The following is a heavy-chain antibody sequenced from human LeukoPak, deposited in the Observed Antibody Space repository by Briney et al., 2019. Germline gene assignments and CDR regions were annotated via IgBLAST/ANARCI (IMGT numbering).Heavy chain of an antibody. Sequence: ASVKVSCKVSGYTFTSYGISWVRQAPGQGLEWMGWISAYNGNTNYAQKLQGRVTMTTDTSTSTAYMELRSLRSDDTAVYYCARDPFPFDYGDYFDYWGQGTLVTVSS. D-gene: IGHD4-17*01. J-gene: IGHJ4*02. CDR3: ARDPFPFDYGDYFDY. CDR2: ISAYNGNT. V-gene: IGHV1-18*01. CDR1: GYTFTSYG.